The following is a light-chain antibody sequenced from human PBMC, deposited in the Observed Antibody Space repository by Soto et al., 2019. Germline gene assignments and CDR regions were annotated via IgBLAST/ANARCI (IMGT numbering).Light chain of an antibody. V-gene: IGKV1-39*01. CDR1: QSISTY. J-gene: IGKJ2*01. CDR3: QKSHSTRYT. CDR2: DAS. Sequence: DIQMTQSPSSLSASVGDRVTITCRASQSISTYLNWYQQKPGKAPNLLIYDASSLQSGVPSRFSGSGSGTDFTLTISSLQPEDFATYYCQKSHSTRYTCGQGTKLEIK.